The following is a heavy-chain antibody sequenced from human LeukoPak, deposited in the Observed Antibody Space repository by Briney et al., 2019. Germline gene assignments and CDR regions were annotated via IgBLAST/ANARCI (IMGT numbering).Heavy chain of an antibody. J-gene: IGHJ4*02. Sequence: ASVKVSCKVSGYTLTELSMHWVRQAPGKGLEWMGGFDPEDGETIYAQKFQGRVTMIEDTSTDTAYMELSSLRSEDTAVYYCATAAGAFRDYYDSSGYSNLDYWGQGTLVTVSS. CDR1: GYTLTELS. V-gene: IGHV1-24*01. CDR2: FDPEDGET. D-gene: IGHD3-22*01. CDR3: ATAAGAFRDYYDSSGYSNLDY.